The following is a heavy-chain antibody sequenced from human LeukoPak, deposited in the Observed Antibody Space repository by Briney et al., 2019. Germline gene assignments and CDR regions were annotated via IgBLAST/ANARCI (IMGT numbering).Heavy chain of an antibody. D-gene: IGHD3-22*01. V-gene: IGHV3-21*04. J-gene: IGHJ5*02. CDR2: ISSSSSYI. Sequence: GGSLRLSCATSGFTFSSYSMNWVRQAPGKGLEWVSSISSSSSYIYYADSVKGRFTISRGNSKNTLYLQLNSLRAEDTAVYYCARDYYYDSSGPRGIWFDPWGQGTLVTVSS. CDR1: GFTFSSYS. CDR3: ARDYYYDSSGPRGIWFDP.